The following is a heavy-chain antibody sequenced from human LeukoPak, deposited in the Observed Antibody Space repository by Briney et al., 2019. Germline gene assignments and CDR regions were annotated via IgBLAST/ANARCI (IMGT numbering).Heavy chain of an antibody. Sequence: GGSLRLSCAASGFTFDDYGMSWVRHAPGKGLEWVCGSNWNGGSTGYADSVKGRFTISRDNAKNSLYLQMKSLRAEATALYYCARSKGPGSSSSPVDYWGQGTLVTVSS. D-gene: IGHD6-6*01. J-gene: IGHJ4*02. CDR1: GFTFDDYG. CDR3: ARSKGPGSSSSPVDY. V-gene: IGHV3-20*04. CDR2: SNWNGGST.